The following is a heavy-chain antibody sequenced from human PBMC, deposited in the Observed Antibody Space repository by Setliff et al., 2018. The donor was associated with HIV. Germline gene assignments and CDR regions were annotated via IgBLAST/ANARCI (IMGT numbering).Heavy chain of an antibody. J-gene: IGHJ3*02. CDR1: GFTFSNAW. CDR2: IKSKTDGGTT. D-gene: IGHD2-2*01. V-gene: IGHV3-15*01. CDR3: TTNVVVPAAIDGSDAFDI. Sequence: PGGSLRLSCAASGFTFSNAWMSWVRQAPGKGLEWVGRIKSKTDGGTTDYAAPVKGRFTISRDDSKNTLYLQMNSLKTEDTAVYYCTTNVVVPAAIDGSDAFDIRGQGTMVTVSS.